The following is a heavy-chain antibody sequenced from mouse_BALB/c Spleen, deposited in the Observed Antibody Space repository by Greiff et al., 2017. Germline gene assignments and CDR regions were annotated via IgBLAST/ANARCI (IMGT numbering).Heavy chain of an antibody. D-gene: IGHD2-2*01. CDR1: GFTFSSYT. CDR3: ARRGLRRDYAMDY. Sequence: EVKLVESGGGLVQPGGSLKLSCAASGFTFSSYTMSWVRQTPEKRLEWVAYISNGGGSTYYPDTVKGRFTISRDNAKNTLYLQMSSLKSEDTAMYYCARRGLRRDYAMDYWGQGTSVTVSS. CDR2: ISNGGGST. J-gene: IGHJ4*01. V-gene: IGHV5-12-2*01.